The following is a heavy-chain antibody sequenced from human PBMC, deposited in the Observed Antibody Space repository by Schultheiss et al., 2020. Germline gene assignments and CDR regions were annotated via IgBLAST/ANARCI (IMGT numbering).Heavy chain of an antibody. Sequence: GGSLRLSCAASGFTVSSYGMHWVRQAPGKGLEWVAVIWYDGSNKYYADSVKGRFTISRDNSKNTLYLQMNSLRAEDTAVYYCAKDLGDYDILTGYYGLWYYGMDVWGQGTTVTVSS. J-gene: IGHJ6*02. D-gene: IGHD3-9*01. CDR2: IWYDGSNK. CDR1: GFTVSSYG. V-gene: IGHV3-30*02. CDR3: AKDLGDYDILTGYYGLWYYGMDV.